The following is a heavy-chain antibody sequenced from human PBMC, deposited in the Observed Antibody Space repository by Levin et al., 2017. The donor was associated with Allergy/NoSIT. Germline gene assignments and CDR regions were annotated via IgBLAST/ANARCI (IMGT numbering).Heavy chain of an antibody. D-gene: IGHD1-26*01. CDR1: GDSISSDY. Sequence: SQTLSLTCTVSGDSISSDYWSWIRQPPGKGLEWIGYIYYSGSTNYNPSLKSRVTISVDTSKNQFSLKLSSVTAADTAVYYCARLGIVGAPTWGQGTLVTVSS. J-gene: IGHJ5*02. CDR2: IYYSGST. V-gene: IGHV4-59*01. CDR3: ARLGIVGAPT.